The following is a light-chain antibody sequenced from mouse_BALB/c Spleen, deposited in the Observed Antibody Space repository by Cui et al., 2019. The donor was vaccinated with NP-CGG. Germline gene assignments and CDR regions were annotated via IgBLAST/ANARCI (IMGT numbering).Light chain of an antibody. Sequence: QAVVTQESALTTSPGETVTLTCRSSTGAVTTSNYANWVQEKPDHLFTGLIGGTNNRAPGVPARFSGSLIGDKAAFTITGAQTEDDAIYFCALWYSNHWVFGGGTKLTVL. J-gene: IGLJ1*01. CDR2: GTN. CDR3: ALWYSNHWV. V-gene: IGLV1*01. CDR1: TGAVTTSNY.